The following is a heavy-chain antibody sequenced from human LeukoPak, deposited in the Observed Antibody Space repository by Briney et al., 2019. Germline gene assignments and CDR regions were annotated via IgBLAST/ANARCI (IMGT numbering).Heavy chain of an antibody. D-gene: IGHD3-22*01. CDR2: INLNGGRS. CDR1: GFTFDDHG. J-gene: IGHJ4*02. V-gene: IGHV3-20*04. CDR3: AKGGSFYYDTSGYLY. Sequence: TGGSLRLSCAASGFTFDDHGMSWVRQAPGKGLEWVSGINLNGGRSAYADSVKGRFTISRDNSRNTLYLQMSSLRAEDTAVYYCAKGGSFYYDTSGYLYWGQGTLVTVSS.